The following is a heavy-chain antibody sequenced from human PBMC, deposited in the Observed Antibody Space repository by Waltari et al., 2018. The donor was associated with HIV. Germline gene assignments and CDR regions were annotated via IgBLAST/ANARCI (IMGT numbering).Heavy chain of an antibody. V-gene: IGHV4-61*02. J-gene: IGHJ3*02. CDR1: GGSISSGRSY. CDR3: ARSSPADYYDSSGYSENPSAFDI. Sequence: QVQLQESGPGLVKPSQTLSLTCTVPGGSISSGRSYWSWIRPPAGKGLEWFGRIYTRGSTNYNPSLKSRVTISVDTSKNQFSLKLSSVTAADTAVYYCARSSPADYYDSSGYSENPSAFDIWGQGTMVTVSS. CDR2: IYTRGST. D-gene: IGHD3-22*01.